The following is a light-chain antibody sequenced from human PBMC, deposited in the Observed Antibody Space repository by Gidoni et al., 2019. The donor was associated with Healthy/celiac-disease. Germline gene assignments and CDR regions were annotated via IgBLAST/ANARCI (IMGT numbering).Light chain of an antibody. CDR1: SSDVGAYNY. CDR2: EVS. V-gene: IGLV2-14*01. J-gene: IGLJ1*01. CDR3: SSYISRSTPLYV. Sequence: QSALTQPASVSGSPGQSITISCTGTSSDVGAYNYVSWYQQHPGKAPKLMIYEVSNRPSGVSNRFSGSKSGNTASLTISGLQAEDEADYYCSSYISRSTPLYVFGTGTKVTVL.